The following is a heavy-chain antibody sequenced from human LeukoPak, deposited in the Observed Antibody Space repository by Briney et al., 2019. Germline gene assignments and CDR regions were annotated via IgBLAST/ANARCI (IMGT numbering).Heavy chain of an antibody. Sequence: SETLSLTCSISGGSISSFYWSWIRQPVGKGLEWIGRLSTRGNSDYNPSLKSRVTLSLDTSNNQFSLKLSSVTAADTAMYYCASDSFYESGGYFYYWGQGTLVTVSS. CDR2: LSTRGNS. CDR1: GGSISSFY. CDR3: ASDSFYESGGYFYY. V-gene: IGHV4-4*07. J-gene: IGHJ4*02. D-gene: IGHD3-22*01.